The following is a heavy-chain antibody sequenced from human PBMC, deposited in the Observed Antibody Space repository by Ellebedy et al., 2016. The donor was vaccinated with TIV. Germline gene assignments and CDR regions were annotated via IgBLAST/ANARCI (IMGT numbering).Heavy chain of an antibody. D-gene: IGHD6-13*01. J-gene: IGHJ4*02. CDR2: IYWNDDK. CDR3: AHRRGRDSSSWSYFDF. CDR1: GFSLKTSGVG. V-gene: IGHV2-5*01. Sequence: SGPTLVXPTQTLTLTCTFSGFSLKTSGVGVDWIRQPPGKALEWLAIIYWNDDKRYSPSLKNRLTITKDTSKNQVVLTMTNMDPVDTATYYCAHRRGRDSSSWSYFDFWGQGTLVTVSS.